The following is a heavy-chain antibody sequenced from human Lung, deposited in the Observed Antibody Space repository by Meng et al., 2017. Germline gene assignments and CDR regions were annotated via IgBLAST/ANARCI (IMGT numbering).Heavy chain of an antibody. CDR3: ARGIVGAMTYYFDY. D-gene: IGHD1-26*01. CDR1: GFTFGSYW. Sequence: GESLKISCEASGFTFGSYWMSWVRQAPGKGLEWGANIKQDGSEKYYGDSVKGRFTIPSDNAKNSRYLQMNSLRAEDTAVYYCARGIVGAMTYYFDYWGQGTLVTVSS. J-gene: IGHJ4*02. V-gene: IGHV3-7*04. CDR2: IKQDGSEK.